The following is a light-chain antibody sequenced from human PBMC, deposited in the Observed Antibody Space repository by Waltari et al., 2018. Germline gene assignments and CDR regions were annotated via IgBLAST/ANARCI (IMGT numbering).Light chain of an antibody. Sequence: DIKMTQSTYTMSASVGDRVTIPCRASQRISSWLAWFQQKPGKAPKLLIQKASSLESRVPSRFSGSGSGTEFTLTISSLQPDDFATYYCQQYSSFWTFGQGTKVEIK. CDR2: KAS. CDR3: QQYSSFWT. CDR1: QRISSW. J-gene: IGKJ1*01. V-gene: IGKV1-5*03.